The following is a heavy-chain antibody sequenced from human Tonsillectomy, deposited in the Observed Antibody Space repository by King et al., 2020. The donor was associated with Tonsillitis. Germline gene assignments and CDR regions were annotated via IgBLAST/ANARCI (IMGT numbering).Heavy chain of an antibody. V-gene: IGHV2-5*02. Sequence: ITLKESCPTLVKPTQTLTLTCTFSGFSLSTSGVGVGWIRHPPGKALEWLALIYWDDDKRYSPSLKNRLTITKDTSKNQVVLTMTNMDPVDTATYYCAHSGAGFILRYFDPWGQGTLVTVSS. CDR2: IYWDDDK. J-gene: IGHJ5*02. D-gene: IGHD3-9*01. CDR3: AHSGAGFILRYFDP. CDR1: GFSLSTSGVG.